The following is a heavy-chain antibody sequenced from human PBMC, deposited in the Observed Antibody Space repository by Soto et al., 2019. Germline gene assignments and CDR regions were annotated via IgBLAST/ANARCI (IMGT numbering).Heavy chain of an antibody. Sequence: GGSLRLSCAASGFPFSTYTMNWVRRAPGKGLEWVSYISSSSTTLYYADSVKGRFTISRDNAKNSLYLQMNSLKTEDTAVYYCTTDPVTMIVVVPSSGWGQGTLVTVSS. J-gene: IGHJ4*02. CDR2: ISSSSTTL. CDR1: GFPFSTYT. D-gene: IGHD3-22*01. CDR3: TTDPVTMIVVVPSSG. V-gene: IGHV3-48*01.